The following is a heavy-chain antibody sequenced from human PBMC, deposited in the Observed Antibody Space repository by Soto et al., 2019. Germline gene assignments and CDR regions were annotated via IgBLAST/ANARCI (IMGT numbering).Heavy chain of an antibody. D-gene: IGHD4-17*01. CDR3: AHPRGYGVFDAYDI. CDR2: ISRDGYDI. J-gene: IGHJ3*02. CDR1: GFTCSTYA. V-gene: IGHV3-23*01. Sequence: GGLRLSCAASGFTCSTYAMSWVRQAPGKGLEWVSAISRDGYDIYYADSVKGRFTISRDNSKHMLFLQMNSLRTEDTAVYYCAHPRGYGVFDAYDIWGQGAMVTVSS.